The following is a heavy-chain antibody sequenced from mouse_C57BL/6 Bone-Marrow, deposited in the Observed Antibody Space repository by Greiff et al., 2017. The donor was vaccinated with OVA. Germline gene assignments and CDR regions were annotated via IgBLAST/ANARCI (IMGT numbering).Heavy chain of an antibody. CDR1: GYTFTSYG. J-gene: IGHJ4*01. CDR3: ASNLYAMDY. CDR2: IYPRSGNT. V-gene: IGHV1-81*01. Sequence: VKLMESGAELARPGASVKLSCKASGYTFTSYGISWVKQRTGQGLEWIGEIYPRSGNTYYNEKFKGKATLTADKSSSTAYMELRSLTSEDSAVYFCASNLYAMDYWGQGTSVTVSS.